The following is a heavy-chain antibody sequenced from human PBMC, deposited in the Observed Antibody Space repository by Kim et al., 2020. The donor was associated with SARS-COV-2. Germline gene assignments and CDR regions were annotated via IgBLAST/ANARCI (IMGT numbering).Heavy chain of an antibody. V-gene: IGHV3-23*01. CDR3: AKGFDALDI. CDR2: GST. J-gene: IGHJ3*02. Sequence: GSTYDAASVKDRVTNSSDNSMNTLNLQMNSLRAEDTAVYFCAKGFDALDIWGQGTMVTVSS.